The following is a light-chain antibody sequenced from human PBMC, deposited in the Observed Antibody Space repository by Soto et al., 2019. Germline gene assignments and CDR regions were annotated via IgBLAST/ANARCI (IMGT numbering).Light chain of an antibody. CDR2: DVS. CDR3: NSYTTSSSLYV. V-gene: IGLV2-14*01. CDR1: SSDIGGYDY. J-gene: IGLJ1*01. Sequence: QSVLTQPASVSGSPGQSITISCTGTSSDIGGYDYVSWYQQYPGKAPKLMIYDVSNRPSGVSDRFSGSKSANTASLTISGLQAEDEADYYCNSYTTSSSLYVFATGPKVTVL.